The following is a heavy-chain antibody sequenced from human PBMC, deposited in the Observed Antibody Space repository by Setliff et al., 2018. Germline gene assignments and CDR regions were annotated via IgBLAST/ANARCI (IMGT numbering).Heavy chain of an antibody. D-gene: IGHD6-13*01. CDR3: ARVRSSSWSVVNWFDP. J-gene: IGHJ5*02. CDR2: INPNSGGT. CDR1: GYTFTGYY. Sequence: ASVKVSCKASGYTFTGYYMHWVRQAPGQGLEWMGRINPNSGGTNYAQKFQGRVTMTRDTSISTAYMELSRLRSDDTAAYYCARVRSSSWSVVNWFDPWGQGTLVTVSS. V-gene: IGHV1-2*06.